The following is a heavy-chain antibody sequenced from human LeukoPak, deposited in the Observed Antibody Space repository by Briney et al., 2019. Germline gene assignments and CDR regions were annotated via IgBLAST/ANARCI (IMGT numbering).Heavy chain of an antibody. V-gene: IGHV4-59*06. D-gene: IGHD6-25*01. CDR3: ASGGGYYFDY. CDR2: IYYSGST. CDR1: GGSISSYY. Sequence: SETLSLTCTVSGGSISSYYWSWIRRHPGKGLEWIGYIYYSGSTYYNPSLKSRATISVDTPKNQFSLKLSSVTAADTAVYYCASGGGYYFDYWGQGTLVTVSS. J-gene: IGHJ4*02.